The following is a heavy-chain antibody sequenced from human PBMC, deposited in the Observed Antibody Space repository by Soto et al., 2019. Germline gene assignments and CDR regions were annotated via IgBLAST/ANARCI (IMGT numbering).Heavy chain of an antibody. CDR2: IYHSGST. Sequence: SETLSLTCAVSGGSISSGGYSWSWIRQPPGKGLEWIGYIYHSGSTYYNPSLKSRVTISVDKSNNQFSLRLRSVTAADTAVYYCATLPPRIVVSLLPIPTWGQGILVTVSS. D-gene: IGHD2-21*01. CDR3: ATLPPRIVVSLLPIPT. V-gene: IGHV4-30-2*01. J-gene: IGHJ5*02. CDR1: GGSISSGGYS.